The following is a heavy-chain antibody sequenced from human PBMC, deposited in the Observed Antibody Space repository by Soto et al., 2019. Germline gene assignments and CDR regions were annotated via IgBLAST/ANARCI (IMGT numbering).Heavy chain of an antibody. J-gene: IGHJ6*02. CDR2: ISGSGGST. CDR1: GFTFSSYA. Sequence: GWSLRLSCAASGFTFSSYAMSWVRQAPGKGLEWVSAISGSGGSTYYADSVKGRFTISRDNSKNTLYLQMNSLRAEETAVYYCATHHQIGVTIFEVVTHSSMYGMDLWGQGTTVTVSS. CDR3: ATHHQIGVTIFEVVTHSSMYGMDL. V-gene: IGHV3-23*01. D-gene: IGHD3-3*01.